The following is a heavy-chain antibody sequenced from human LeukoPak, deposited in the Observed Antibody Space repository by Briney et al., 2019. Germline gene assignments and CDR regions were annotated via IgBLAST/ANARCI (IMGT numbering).Heavy chain of an antibody. V-gene: IGHV3-13*03. D-gene: IGHD3-16*02. J-gene: IGHJ6*03. CDR3: ARDLYWNDYVWGSYRWSMDV. Sequence: GGSLRLSCAACGFTFSSYDMHWVCQATGKGLEWVSAIGTAGDTYYPGSVKGQFTISRENAKNSLYLQMNSLRAGDTAVYYCARDLYWNDYVWGSYRWSMDVWGKGTTVTVSS. CDR1: GFTFSSYD. CDR2: IGTAGDT.